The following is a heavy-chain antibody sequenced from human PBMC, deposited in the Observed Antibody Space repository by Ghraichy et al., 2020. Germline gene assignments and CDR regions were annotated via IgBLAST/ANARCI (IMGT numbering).Heavy chain of an antibody. Sequence: GGSLRLSCAASGFTFSSYVMHWVRQAPGKGLEWVAVISYDGSNKYYADSVKGRFTISRENSKNTLYLQVNSLRVEDTAVYYCARGDLMGGDYYYYGMDVWGQGTTVTVSS. CDR2: ISYDGSNK. J-gene: IGHJ6*02. D-gene: IGHD2-8*01. CDR3: ARGDLMGGDYYYYGMDV. CDR1: GFTFSSYV. V-gene: IGHV3-30*04.